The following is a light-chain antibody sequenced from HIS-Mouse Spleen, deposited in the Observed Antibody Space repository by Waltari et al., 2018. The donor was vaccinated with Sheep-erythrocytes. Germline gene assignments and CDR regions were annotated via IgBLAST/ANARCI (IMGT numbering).Light chain of an antibody. J-gene: IGKJ2*01. CDR3: QQRSNWYT. V-gene: IGKV3-11*01. Sequence: EIVLTQSPANLSLSPGDRATLSCRASQSVSSDLAWYQQKPGQAPRLLIYDAPNRATGIPARFSGSGSGTDFTLTISSLEPEDFAVYYCQQRSNWYTFGQGTKLEIK. CDR2: DAP. CDR1: QSVSSD.